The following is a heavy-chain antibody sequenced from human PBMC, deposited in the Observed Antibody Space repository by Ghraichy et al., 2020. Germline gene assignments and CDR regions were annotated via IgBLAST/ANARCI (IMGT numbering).Heavy chain of an antibody. CDR3: AKDFGHDYIWGSYPTGPDC. J-gene: IGHJ4*02. CDR1: GFTFSSYA. V-gene: IGHV3-23*01. Sequence: GGSLRLSCAASGFTFSSYAMSWVRQAPGKGLEWVSSISGSGGSTYYADSVKGRFTISRDNSKNTLYLQMNSLRAEDTAVYYCAKDFGHDYIWGSYPTGPDCWGQGTLVTVSS. D-gene: IGHD3-16*02. CDR2: ISGSGGST.